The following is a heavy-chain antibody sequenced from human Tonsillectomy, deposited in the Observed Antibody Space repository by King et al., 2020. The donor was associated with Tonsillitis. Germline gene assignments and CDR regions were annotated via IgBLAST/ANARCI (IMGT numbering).Heavy chain of an antibody. J-gene: IGHJ6*02. CDR2: IGGNVETT. CDR3: TKALTPVRCGMDV. CDR1: GFTFSTSG. D-gene: IGHD4-23*01. V-gene: IGHV3-23*04. Sequence: VQLVESGGGLVQPGGSLRLSCAASGFTFSTSGMNWVRLAPGEGLVWVASIGGNVETTYDVDSVKGRFTTSRDNLKNTLYLQMNSLIAEDTAVYYCTKALTPVRCGMDVWGQGTTVSVSS.